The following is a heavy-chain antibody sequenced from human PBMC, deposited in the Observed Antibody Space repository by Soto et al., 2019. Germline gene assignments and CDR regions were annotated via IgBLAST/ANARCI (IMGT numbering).Heavy chain of an antibody. CDR1: GFTLSSYF. D-gene: IGHD1-1*01. CDR2: ISNSGGST. V-gene: IGHV3-23*01. J-gene: IGHJ5*02. CDR3: AKDLEKWLVQLGGLDT. Sequence: EVQLLESGGGMVQPGGSLRLSCVASGFTLSSYFMTWVRQAPGKGLEWVSAISNSGGSTYYADSVKGRFTISRDNSHNTLYLQMNNLRAEDTARYYRAKDLEKWLVQLGGLDTWGQGAQVTVSS.